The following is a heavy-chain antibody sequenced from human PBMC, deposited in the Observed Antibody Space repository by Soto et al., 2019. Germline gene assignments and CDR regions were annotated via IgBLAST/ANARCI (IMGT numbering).Heavy chain of an antibody. V-gene: IGHV4-59*01. J-gene: IGHJ5*02. CDR3: ARGHIVVLHAAWFDP. D-gene: IGHD2-21*01. Sequence: QEQLQESGPGLVKPSETLSLTCTVSGDSLSSYYWSWIRQPPGKGLEWIGCVFDTGRTDYNPALKSRVTIAVETSKNQFSLRLTSVTDADTAVYYCARGHIVVLHAAWFDPWGQGTLVTVSS. CDR2: VFDTGRT. CDR1: GDSLSSYY.